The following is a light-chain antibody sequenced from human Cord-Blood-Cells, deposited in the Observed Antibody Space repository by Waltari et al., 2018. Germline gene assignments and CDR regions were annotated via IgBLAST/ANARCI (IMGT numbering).Light chain of an antibody. CDR1: QDISNY. CDR2: DAS. Sequence: GDRVTITCQASQDISNYLHWYQQKPGKAPKLLIYDASNLETGVPSRFSGSGSGTDFTFTISSLQPEDIATYYCQQYDNLPTFGQGTKVEIK. CDR3: QQYDNLPT. J-gene: IGKJ1*01. V-gene: IGKV1-33*01.